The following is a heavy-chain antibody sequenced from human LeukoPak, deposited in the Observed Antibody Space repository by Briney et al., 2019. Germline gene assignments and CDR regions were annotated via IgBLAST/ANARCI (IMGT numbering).Heavy chain of an antibody. Sequence: SETQSLTCTVSGGSISSYYWSWIRQPPGKGLEWIGYIYYSGSTNYNPSLKSRVTISVDTSKNQFSLKLSSVTAADTAVYYCARGYGGGNYYDSSGYYYFDYWGQGTLVTVSS. CDR2: IYYSGST. CDR1: GGSISSYY. CDR3: ARGYGGGNYYDSSGYYYFDY. D-gene: IGHD3-22*01. J-gene: IGHJ4*02. V-gene: IGHV4-59*08.